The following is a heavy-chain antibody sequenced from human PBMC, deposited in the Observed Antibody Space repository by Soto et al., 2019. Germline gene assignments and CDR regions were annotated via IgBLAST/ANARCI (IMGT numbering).Heavy chain of an antibody. CDR3: ARDAGSSWSYYYYGMDV. CDR1: GFTFSSYW. J-gene: IGHJ6*02. D-gene: IGHD6-13*01. V-gene: IGHV3-7*01. CDR2: IKQDGSEK. Sequence: EVQLVESGGGLVQPGGSLRLSCAASGFTFSSYWMSWVRQAPGKGLEWVANIKQDGSEKYYVDSVKGRFTISRDNANNSLYLQMNSLRAEDTAVYYCARDAGSSWSYYYYGMDVWGQGTTVTVSS.